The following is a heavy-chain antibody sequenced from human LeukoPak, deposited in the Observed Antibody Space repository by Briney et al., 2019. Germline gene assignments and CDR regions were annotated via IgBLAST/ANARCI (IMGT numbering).Heavy chain of an antibody. CDR1: GFTVSSYG. Sequence: GGSPRLSCVASGFTVSSYGMHWVRQAPGKGLEWVGVMSYDESKRYYADSVKGRFTISRDNSKNTLYVQMNSLRADDTAVYYCARGRHDFWSGDLWGQGTLVTVSS. CDR3: ARGRHDFWSGDL. D-gene: IGHD3-3*01. J-gene: IGHJ4*02. CDR2: MSYDESKR. V-gene: IGHV3-30-3*01.